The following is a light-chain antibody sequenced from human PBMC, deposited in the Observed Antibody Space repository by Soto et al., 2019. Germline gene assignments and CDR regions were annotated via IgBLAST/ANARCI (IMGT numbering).Light chain of an antibody. CDR1: SSDVGGYNY. CDR3: SSYTSSSTRV. J-gene: IGLJ3*02. Sequence: QSALTQPASVSGSPGQSITISCTGTSSDVGGYNYVSWYQQHPGKAPKLMIYEVSNLPSGVSNRFSGSKSGNTASLTISGLQAEDEADYYCSSYTSSSTRVFGGGTKLTVL. CDR2: EVS. V-gene: IGLV2-14*01.